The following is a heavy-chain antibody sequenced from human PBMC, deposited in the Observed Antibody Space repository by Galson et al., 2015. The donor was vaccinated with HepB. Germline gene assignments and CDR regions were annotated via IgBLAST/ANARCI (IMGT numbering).Heavy chain of an antibody. CDR2: VSNNGRGT. CDR3: VKERGCYSDY. V-gene: IGHV3-64D*06. D-gene: IGHD3-10*01. CDR1: GFTFSSYA. J-gene: IGHJ4*02. Sequence: SLRLSCAASGFTFSSYAMHWVRQAPGKGLEYVSGVSNNGRGTYYADSVKDRFSISRDNSKDTLYLQMSSLRVEDTAVYYCVKERGCYSDYWGQGTLVTVSS.